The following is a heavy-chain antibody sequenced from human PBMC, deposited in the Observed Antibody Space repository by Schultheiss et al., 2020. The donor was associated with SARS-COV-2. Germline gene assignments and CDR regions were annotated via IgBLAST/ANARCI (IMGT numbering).Heavy chain of an antibody. Sequence: ASVKVSCKASGYTFTSYDINWVRQATGQGLEWMGWMNPNSGGTNYAQKFQGRVTMTRDTSISTAYMELRRLRSDDTAVYYCARDLRVAAASQTYYYYGMDVWGQGTTVTVSS. J-gene: IGHJ6*02. CDR1: GYTFTSYD. CDR2: MNPNSGGT. V-gene: IGHV1-2*02. CDR3: ARDLRVAAASQTYYYYGMDV. D-gene: IGHD6-13*01.